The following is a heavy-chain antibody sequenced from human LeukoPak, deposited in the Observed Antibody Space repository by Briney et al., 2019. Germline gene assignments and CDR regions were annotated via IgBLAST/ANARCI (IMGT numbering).Heavy chain of an antibody. V-gene: IGHV3-30-3*01. J-gene: IGHJ4*02. CDR3: ARDMDDGGKGGLDY. D-gene: IGHD4-23*01. CDR1: GFTFSSYA. CDR2: ISYDRSNK. Sequence: GRSLRLSCAASGFTFSSYAMHWVRQAPGKGLEWVAVISYDRSNKYYADSVKGRFTISRDNSKNTLYLQMNSLRAEDTAVYYCARDMDDGGKGGLDYWGQGTLVTVSS.